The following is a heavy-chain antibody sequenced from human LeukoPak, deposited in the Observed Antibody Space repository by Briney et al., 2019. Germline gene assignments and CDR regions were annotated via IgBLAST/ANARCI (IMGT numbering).Heavy chain of an antibody. CDR1: GFTFSDYY. D-gene: IGHD3-9*01. CDR3: AREGQRYDILTGYYFYGMDV. J-gene: IGHJ6*02. Sequence: GGSLRLSCAASGFTFSDYYMSWIRQAPGKGLEWVSYISSSSSTIYYADSVKGRFTISRDNAKNSLYLQMNSLRDEDTAVYYCAREGQRYDILTGYYFYGMDVWGQGTTVTVSS. V-gene: IGHV3-11*04. CDR2: ISSSSSTI.